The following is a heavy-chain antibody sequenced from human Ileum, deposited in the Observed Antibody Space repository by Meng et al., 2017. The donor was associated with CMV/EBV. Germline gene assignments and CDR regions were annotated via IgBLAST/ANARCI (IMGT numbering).Heavy chain of an antibody. D-gene: IGHD3-16*01. V-gene: IGHV2-5*02. CDR3: ARSLYYSSYYFDY. J-gene: IGHJ4*02. CDR2: IYWDEDK. CDR1: GFSFSTRGVG. Sequence: HITLKGSGPTLVKPPQTLTLTCTFSGFSFSTRGVGVGWIRQPPGKALEWLALIYWDEDKGYSPSLKRRLTITKDTSKNQVVLTMTNVDPVDTATYFCARSLYYSSYYFDYWGQGTLLTVSS.